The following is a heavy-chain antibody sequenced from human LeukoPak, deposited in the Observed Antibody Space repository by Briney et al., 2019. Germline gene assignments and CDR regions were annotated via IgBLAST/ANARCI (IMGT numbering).Heavy chain of an antibody. V-gene: IGHV4-4*07. Sequence: KPSETLSLTCTVSGGSISNYYWSWIRQSAGEGLEWIGRIYSSGSTNFNPSLKSRVTMSVDTSNNQFSLKLSSVSAADTAVYYCARGSSGWYSIDYWGQGILVTVSS. CDR2: IYSSGST. D-gene: IGHD6-19*01. CDR1: GGSISNYY. CDR3: ARGSSGWYSIDY. J-gene: IGHJ4*02.